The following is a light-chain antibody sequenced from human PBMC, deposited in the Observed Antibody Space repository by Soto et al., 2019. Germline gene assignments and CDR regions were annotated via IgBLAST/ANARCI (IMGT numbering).Light chain of an antibody. CDR2: EVT. CDR1: SSDLGDFNY. CDR3: SSRIGGTSVV. J-gene: IGLJ2*01. Sequence: QSALTQPPSASGSPGQSFTISCTGTSSDLGDFNYVSWYQQHPGQVPKLMIYEVTKRPSGVPDRFSGSKSGNTASLTVSGLQAEDEADYYCSSRIGGTSVVFGGGTKVTVL. V-gene: IGLV2-8*01.